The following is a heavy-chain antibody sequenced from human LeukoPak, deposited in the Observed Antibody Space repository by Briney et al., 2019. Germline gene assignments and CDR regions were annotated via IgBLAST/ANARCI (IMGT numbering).Heavy chain of an antibody. V-gene: IGHV1-18*01. CDR2: ISTYDHDT. D-gene: IGHD2-15*01. J-gene: IGHJ5*02. CDR3: VRDYFCSGGTCDDCFDP. CDR1: GYTFTNYG. Sequence: ASVKVSCKASGYTFTNYGISWVRQAPGQGLEWMAWISTYDHDTNYAQKFRGRVTMTTDTSTSTAYMEPRSLGSDDTAVYYCVRDYFCSGGTCDDCFDPWGQGTLVTVSS.